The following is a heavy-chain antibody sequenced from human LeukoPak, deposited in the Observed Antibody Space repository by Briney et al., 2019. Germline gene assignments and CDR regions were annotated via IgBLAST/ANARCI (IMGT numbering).Heavy chain of an antibody. J-gene: IGHJ4*02. Sequence: GESLRLSCGASGFTLSTYSMNWVRQAPGKGLEWVAVISYDGSNKYYADSVKGRFTISRDNSKNTLYLQMNSLRAEDTAVYYCARVRGYCSSTSCFSNFDYWGQGTLVTVSS. CDR1: GFTLSTYS. V-gene: IGHV3-30*03. D-gene: IGHD2-2*01. CDR2: ISYDGSNK. CDR3: ARVRGYCSSTSCFSNFDY.